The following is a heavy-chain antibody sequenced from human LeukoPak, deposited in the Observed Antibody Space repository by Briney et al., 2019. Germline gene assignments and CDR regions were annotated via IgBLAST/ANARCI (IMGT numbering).Heavy chain of an antibody. V-gene: IGHV3-33*08. D-gene: IGHD3-22*01. CDR2: IWYDGSNK. CDR1: GFTFSSYA. Sequence: PGGSLRLSCAASGFTFSSYAMHWVRQAPGKGLEWVAVIWYDGSNKYYADSVKGRFTISRDNSKNTLYLQMNSLRAEDTAVYYCARSPGYHDSSGYPGYFDYWGQGTLVTVSS. J-gene: IGHJ4*02. CDR3: ARSPGYHDSSGYPGYFDY.